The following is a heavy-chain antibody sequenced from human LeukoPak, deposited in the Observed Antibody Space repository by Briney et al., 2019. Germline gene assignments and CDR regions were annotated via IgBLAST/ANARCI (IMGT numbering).Heavy chain of an antibody. CDR2: LYNGGST. Sequence: GGSLRLSCAASGFNVSSNYMSWVRQAPGKGLEWVSVLYNGGSTYYADSVKGRFTIYRESSKNTLYLQMNSLGAEDTAVYYCARLPGYHDTSGFYSWGQGSLVTVSS. J-gene: IGHJ4*02. CDR1: GFNVSSNY. D-gene: IGHD3-22*01. CDR3: ARLPGYHDTSGFYS. V-gene: IGHV3-53*01.